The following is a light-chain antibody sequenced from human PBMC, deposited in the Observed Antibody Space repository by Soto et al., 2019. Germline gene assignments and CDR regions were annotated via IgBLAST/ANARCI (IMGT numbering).Light chain of an antibody. CDR1: SGDFGGY. V-gene: IGLV2-14*01. CDR3: SSSTRYSTLVV. J-gene: IGLJ2*01. CDR2: DVS. Sequence: QSVLTQPASVSGSPGQSITISCTGSSGDFGGYVSWYQQHPGKAPKLIIYDVSDRPSGVSNRFSGSKSGNTASLTISGLQPEDEAEYYCSSSTRYSTLVVFGGRTKLTVL.